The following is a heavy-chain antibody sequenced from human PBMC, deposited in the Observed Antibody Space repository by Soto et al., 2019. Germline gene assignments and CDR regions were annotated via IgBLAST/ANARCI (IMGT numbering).Heavy chain of an antibody. CDR3: ARVGCSGGGCWLRWDYYYYMDV. Sequence: ASVKVSCKASGGTFSSYAISWVRQAPGQGLEWMGGIIPIFGTANYAQKFQGRVTITADESTSTAYMELSSLRSEDTAVYYCARVGCSGGGCWLRWDYYYYMDVWGKGTTVTVSS. V-gene: IGHV1-69*13. J-gene: IGHJ6*03. CDR1: GGTFSSYA. CDR2: IIPIFGTA. D-gene: IGHD2-15*01.